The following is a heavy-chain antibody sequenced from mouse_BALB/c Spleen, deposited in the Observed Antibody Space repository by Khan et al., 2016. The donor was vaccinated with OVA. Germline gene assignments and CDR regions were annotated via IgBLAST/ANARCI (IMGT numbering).Heavy chain of an antibody. Sequence: VELVESGPGLVAPSQSLSITCTVPGFSLTDYDVSWISQPPGKGLEWLGVIWGGGSTYYNSALKSRLSISKDNSKSQVFLKMSRLQTDDTAMYYCAKGVWSYYYALDYWGQGTSLTVSS. CDR2: IWGGGST. V-gene: IGHV2-6-5*01. CDR1: GFSLTDYD. CDR3: AKGVWSYYYALDY. J-gene: IGHJ4*01.